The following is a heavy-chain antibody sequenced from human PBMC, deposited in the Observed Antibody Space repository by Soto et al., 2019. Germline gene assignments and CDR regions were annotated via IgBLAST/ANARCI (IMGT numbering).Heavy chain of an antibody. CDR1: GFTFSSYG. J-gene: IGHJ6*02. CDR3: ATAESMIVVVISMDV. D-gene: IGHD3-22*01. V-gene: IGHV3-30*03. Sequence: QVQLVESGGGVVQPGRSLRLSCAASGFTFSSYGMHWVRQAPGKGLEWVAVISYDGSNKYYADSVKGRFTISRDNSKNTLYLQMDSLRAEDSAVYYCATAESMIVVVISMDVWGQGTTVTVSS. CDR2: ISYDGSNK.